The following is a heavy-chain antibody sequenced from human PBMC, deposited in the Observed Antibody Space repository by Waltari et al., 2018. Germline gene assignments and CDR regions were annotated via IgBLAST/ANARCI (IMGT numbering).Heavy chain of an antibody. CDR2: IYWNDDK. CDR3: AHNTLEWFSLDY. D-gene: IGHD3-3*01. Sequence: QITLKESGPTLVKPTQTLTLTCTFSGFSLSTSGVGVGWIRQPPGKALEWLALIYWNDDKRYSPSLKSRLTITKDTSKNQVVLTMTNMDPVDTATYYCAHNTLEWFSLDYWGQGTLVTVSS. V-gene: IGHV2-5*01. J-gene: IGHJ4*02. CDR1: GFSLSTSGVG.